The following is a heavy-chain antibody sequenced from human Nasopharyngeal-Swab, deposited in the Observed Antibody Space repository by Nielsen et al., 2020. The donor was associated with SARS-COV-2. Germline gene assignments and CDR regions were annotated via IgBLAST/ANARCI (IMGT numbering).Heavy chain of an antibody. CDR3: ARLRQQLVIGAFDI. D-gene: IGHD6-13*01. V-gene: IGHV5-51*01. Sequence: GASLKISCKGSGSSFTSYWIGWVRQMPGKGLEWMGIIYPGDSDTRYRPSFQGQVTISADKSISTAYLQWSSLKASDTAMYYCARLRQQLVIGAFDIWGQGTMVTVSS. CDR1: GSSFTSYW. J-gene: IGHJ3*02. CDR2: IYPGDSDT.